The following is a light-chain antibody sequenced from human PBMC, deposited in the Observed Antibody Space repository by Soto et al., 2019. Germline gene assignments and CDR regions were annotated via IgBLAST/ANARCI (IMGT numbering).Light chain of an antibody. V-gene: IGKV3-11*01. J-gene: IGKJ3*01. CDR2: VVS. CDR1: QSISSY. CDR3: QQRSNWPPFT. Sequence: EIVLTQSPATLSLSPGERGTLSCRARQSISSYLASCQQKPGQDPRLLIYVVSTRAPGTPARFSGSGSGKDFNLTISRLEPEDFAVYYCQQRSNWPPFTCGPGTKVDI.